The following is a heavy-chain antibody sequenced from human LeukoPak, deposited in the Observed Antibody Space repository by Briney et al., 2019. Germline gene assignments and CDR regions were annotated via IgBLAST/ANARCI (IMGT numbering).Heavy chain of an antibody. CDR2: ISSSSSYI. V-gene: IGHV3-21*04. J-gene: IGHJ4*02. Sequence: GGSLRLSCAASGFTFSSYSMNWVRQAPGKGLEWVSSISSSSSYIYYADSVKGRFTISRDNSKNTLYLQMNSLRAEDTAVYYCARAWPMVRGPQHEGGLHLDYWGQGTLVTVSS. CDR3: ARAWPMVRGPQHEGGLHLDY. D-gene: IGHD3-10*01. CDR1: GFTFSSYS.